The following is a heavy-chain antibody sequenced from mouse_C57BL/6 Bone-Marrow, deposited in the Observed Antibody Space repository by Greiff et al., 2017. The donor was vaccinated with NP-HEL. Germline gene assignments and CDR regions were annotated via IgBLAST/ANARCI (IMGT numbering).Heavy chain of an antibody. CDR3: ARVDYYGSSYSAWFAY. D-gene: IGHD1-1*01. J-gene: IGHJ3*01. CDR2: ISYDGSN. Sequence: EVKLMESGPGLVKPSQSLSLTCSVTGYSITSGYYWNWIRQFPGNKLEWMGYISYDGSNNYNPSLKNRISITRDTSKNQFFLKLNSVTTEDTATYYCARVDYYGSSYSAWFAYWGQGTLVTVSA. CDR1: GYSITSGYY. V-gene: IGHV3-6*01.